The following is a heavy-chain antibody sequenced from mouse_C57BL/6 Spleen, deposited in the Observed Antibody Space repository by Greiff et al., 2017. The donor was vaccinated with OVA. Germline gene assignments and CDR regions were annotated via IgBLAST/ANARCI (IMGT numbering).Heavy chain of an antibody. D-gene: IGHD3-2*02. J-gene: IGHJ2*01. CDR1: GYAFSSSW. V-gene: IGHV1-82*01. Sequence: QVQLQQSGPELVKPGASVKISCKASGYAFSSSWMNWVKQRPGKGLEWIGRIYPGDGDTNYNGKFKGKATLTADKSSSTAYMQLSSLTSEDSAVYFCAREGDSSGHYFDYWGQGTTLTVSS. CDR3: AREGDSSGHYFDY. CDR2: IYPGDGDT.